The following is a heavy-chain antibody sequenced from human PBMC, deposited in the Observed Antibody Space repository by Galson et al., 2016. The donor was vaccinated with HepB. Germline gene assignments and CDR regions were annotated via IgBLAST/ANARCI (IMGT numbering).Heavy chain of an antibody. V-gene: IGHV4-4*02. CDR1: GGSLRGIHW. CDR2: IYHSGRT. D-gene: IGHD2-8*02. CDR3: VRGGYCTEAACSMGGFFDY. Sequence: ETLSLTCAVSGGSLRGIHWWSWVRQSPEKGLEWIGEIYHSGRTNYSPSLKRRVTLSVDGSQNRFSLKLNSVTAADTAVYYCVRGGYCTEAACSMGGFFDYWGPGTLVTVSS. J-gene: IGHJ4*02.